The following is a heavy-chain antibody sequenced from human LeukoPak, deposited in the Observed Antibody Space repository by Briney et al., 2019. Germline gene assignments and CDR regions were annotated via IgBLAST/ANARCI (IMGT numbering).Heavy chain of an antibody. CDR1: GGTFSSYA. J-gene: IGHJ6*03. CDR3: ARSRAGGAARWAYYYYYMDV. CDR2: IIPIFGTA. Sequence: GASVKVSCKASGGTFSSYAISWVRQAPGQGLEWMGGIIPIFGTANYAQKFQGRVTITTDESTSTAYMELSRLRSEDTAVYYCARSRAGGAARWAYYYYYMDVWGKGTTVTVSS. D-gene: IGHD6-19*01. V-gene: IGHV1-69*05.